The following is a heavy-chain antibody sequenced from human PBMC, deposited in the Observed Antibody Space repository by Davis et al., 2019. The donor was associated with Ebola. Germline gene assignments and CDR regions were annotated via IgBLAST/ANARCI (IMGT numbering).Heavy chain of an antibody. CDR1: GGSFSGHY. V-gene: IGHV4-34*01. J-gene: IGHJ3*02. CDR2: INHSGST. CDR3: AREVLGRAFDI. D-gene: IGHD3-10*01. Sequence: SETLSLTCAVYGGSFSGHYWSWIRQPPGKGLEWIGEINHSGSTNYNPSLKSRVTISVDSSKNQFSLRLSSVTAADTAVYYCAREVLGRAFDIWGQGTMVTVSS.